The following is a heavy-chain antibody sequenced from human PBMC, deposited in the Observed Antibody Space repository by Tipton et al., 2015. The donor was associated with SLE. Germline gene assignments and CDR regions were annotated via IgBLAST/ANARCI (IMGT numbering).Heavy chain of an antibody. CDR1: GGPISSYY. CDR2: IYTSGST. Sequence: LRLSCTVSGGPISSYYWSWFRQAPGKGLEWIGYIYTSGSTNYNPPLKRRVTISVDTSKNQFSLKLSSVTAADTAVYYCACRGGPVAATNAFDIWGQGTMVTVSS. CDR3: ACRGGPVAATNAFDI. J-gene: IGHJ3*02. D-gene: IGHD2-15*01. V-gene: IGHV4-4*09.